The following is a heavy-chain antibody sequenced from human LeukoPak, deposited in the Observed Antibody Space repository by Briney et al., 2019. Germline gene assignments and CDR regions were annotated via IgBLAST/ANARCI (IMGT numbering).Heavy chain of an antibody. CDR3: ARQGSSWSHYYYYGMDV. D-gene: IGHD6-13*01. J-gene: IGHJ6*02. CDR1: GGSISSYY. CDR2: IYYSGST. V-gene: IGHV4-59*08. Sequence: SETLPLTCTVSGGSISSYYWSWIRQPPGKGLEWIGYIYYSGSTNYNPSLKSRVTISVDTSKNQFSLKLSSVTAADTAVYYCARQGSSWSHYYYYGMDVWGQGTTVTVSS.